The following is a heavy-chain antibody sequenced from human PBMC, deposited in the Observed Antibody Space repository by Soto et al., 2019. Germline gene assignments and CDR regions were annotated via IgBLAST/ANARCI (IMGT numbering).Heavy chain of an antibody. CDR1: GYTFTSYD. CDR2: MNPNSGNT. V-gene: IGHV1-8*01. D-gene: IGHD5-12*01. J-gene: IGHJ6*03. CDR3: ARGLVATTRDYYYYYMDV. Sequence: GASVKVSCKASGYTFTSYDINWVRQATGQGLEWMGWMNPNSGNTGYAQKFQGRVTMTRNTSISTAYMELSSLRSEDTAVYYCARGLVATTRDYYYYYMDVWGKGTTVTVSS.